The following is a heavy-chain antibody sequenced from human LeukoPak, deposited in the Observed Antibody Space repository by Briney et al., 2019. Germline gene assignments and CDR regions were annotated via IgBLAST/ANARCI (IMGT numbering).Heavy chain of an antibody. V-gene: IGHV4-61*02. D-gene: IGHD1-7*01. J-gene: IGHJ4*02. CDR3: ARVGNRGTFQFYY. CDR2: IYTSGST. CDR1: GGSISSGNYY. Sequence: SETLSLTCTVSGGSISSGNYYWSWIRQPAGKELEWIGRIYTSGSTNYNPSLKSRVTISGDTSKNQFSLKLSSVTAADTAFYYRARVGNRGTFQFYYWGQGTLVTVSS.